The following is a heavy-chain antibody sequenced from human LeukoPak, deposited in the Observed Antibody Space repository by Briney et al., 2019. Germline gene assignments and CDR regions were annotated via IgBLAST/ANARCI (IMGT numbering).Heavy chain of an antibody. J-gene: IGHJ4*02. CDR1: GGSISSYY. Sequence: PSETLSLTCTVSGGSISSYYWSWLRQPPGKGLEWIGYIYYSGSTNYNPSLKSRVTISVDTSKNQFSLKLSSVTAADTAVYYCASATGSPGIAAAGRRYYFDYWGQGTLVTVSS. CDR2: IYYSGST. V-gene: IGHV4-59*01. D-gene: IGHD6-13*01. CDR3: ASATGSPGIAAAGRRYYFDY.